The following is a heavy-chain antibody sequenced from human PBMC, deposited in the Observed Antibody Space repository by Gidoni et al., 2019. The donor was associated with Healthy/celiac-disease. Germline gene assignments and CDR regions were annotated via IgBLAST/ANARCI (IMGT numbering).Heavy chain of an antibody. Sequence: QVQLVQSGAEVKKPGSSVKVSCKASGGTFSSYAISWVRQAPGQGLEWMGGIIPIFGTANYAQKFQGRVTITADESTSTAYMELSSLRSEDTAVYYCARRGAGAGYSGYDPGYYGMDVWGQGTTVTVSS. V-gene: IGHV1-69*01. CDR1: GGTFSSYA. CDR3: ARRGAGAGYSGYDPGYYGMDV. J-gene: IGHJ6*02. D-gene: IGHD5-12*01. CDR2: IIPIFGTA.